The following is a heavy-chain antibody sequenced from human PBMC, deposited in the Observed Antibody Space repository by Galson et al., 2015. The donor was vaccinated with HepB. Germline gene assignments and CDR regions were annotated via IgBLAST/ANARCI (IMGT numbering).Heavy chain of an antibody. Sequence: SVKVSCKASGYTFTSYAMHWVRQAPGQRLEWMGWINAGNGNTKYSQKFQGRVTITRDTSASTAYMELSSLRSEDTAVYYCARSIVVVPAAIYLLHYGMDVWGQGTTVTVSS. D-gene: IGHD2-2*02. V-gene: IGHV1-3*01. J-gene: IGHJ6*02. CDR1: GYTFTSYA. CDR2: INAGNGNT. CDR3: ARSIVVVPAAIYLLHYGMDV.